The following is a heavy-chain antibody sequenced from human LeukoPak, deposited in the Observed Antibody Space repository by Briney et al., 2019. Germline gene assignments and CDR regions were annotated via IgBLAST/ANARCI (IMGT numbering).Heavy chain of an antibody. CDR3: AREYSSSSSGQDYYYYYMDV. Sequence: ASVTVSCTASGYTFTSYGISWVRQAPGQGLEWMGWISAYNGNTNYAQKLQGRVTMTTDTSTSTAYMELRSLRSDDTAVYYCAREYSSSSSGQDYYYYYMDVWGKGTTVTVSS. D-gene: IGHD6-6*01. CDR2: ISAYNGNT. J-gene: IGHJ6*03. CDR1: GYTFTSYG. V-gene: IGHV1-18*01.